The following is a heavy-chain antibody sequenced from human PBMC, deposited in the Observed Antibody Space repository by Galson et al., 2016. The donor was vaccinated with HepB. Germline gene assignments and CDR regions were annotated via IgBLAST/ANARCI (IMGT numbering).Heavy chain of an antibody. V-gene: IGHV5-51*01. CDR2: IYPGDFDI. CDR3: ARRFSTPHWFDP. D-gene: IGHD2-2*01. CDR1: GYSFGSYW. Sequence: QSGAEVKKPGESLKISCRGSGYSFGSYWIGWVRQMPGKGLEWMGIIYPGDFDIRYSPSFQGQVTISVDKSISTAYLQWNSLKASDTAIYYCARRFSTPHWFDPWGQGTLVTVSS. J-gene: IGHJ5*02.